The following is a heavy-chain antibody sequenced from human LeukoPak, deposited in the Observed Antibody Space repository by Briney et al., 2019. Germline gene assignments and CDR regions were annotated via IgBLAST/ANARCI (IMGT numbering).Heavy chain of an antibody. CDR1: GGTFSSYA. CDR3: ATPRAAASYDYYYYYMDV. D-gene: IGHD5-18*01. J-gene: IGHJ6*03. CDR2: SIPIFGTA. V-gene: IGHV1-69*13. Sequence: EASVKVSCKASGGTFSSYAISWVRQAPGQGLEWMGGSIPIFGTANYAQKFQGRVTITADEYTSTAYMELSSLRSEDTAVYYCATPRAAASYDYYYYYMDVWGKGTTVTVSS.